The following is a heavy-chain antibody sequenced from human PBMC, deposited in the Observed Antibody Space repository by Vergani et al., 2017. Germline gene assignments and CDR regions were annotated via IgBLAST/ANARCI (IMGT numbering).Heavy chain of an antibody. J-gene: IGHJ4*02. D-gene: IGHD1-14*01. CDR1: GGSLSGYY. Sequence: QVQLQESGPGLVRPSETLSLTCTVSGGSLSGYYWNWIRQTPGEGLEWIGYVEDSGYFNYNPSLKTRVSMSSDTSNNQFSLMLSSVTVADTAVYYCARSMVSRNPPDYFDNWGQGTLVTGSS. CDR2: VEDSGYF. V-gene: IGHV4-59*01. CDR3: ARSMVSRNPPDYFDN.